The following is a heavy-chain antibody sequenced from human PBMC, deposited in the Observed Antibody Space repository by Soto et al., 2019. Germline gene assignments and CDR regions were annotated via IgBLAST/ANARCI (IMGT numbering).Heavy chain of an antibody. Sequence: QVQVVEAGGGVVQPGRSLRLSCAASGFTFSSYGMHWVRQAPGKGLEWVAVIWYDGSNKYYADSVKGRFTISRDNSKNTLYLQMNSLRAEDTAVYYCARPRYCSGGSCYSAFDYWGQGTLVTVSS. CDR2: IWYDGSNK. CDR1: GFTFSSYG. V-gene: IGHV3-33*01. J-gene: IGHJ4*02. CDR3: ARPRYCSGGSCYSAFDY. D-gene: IGHD2-15*01.